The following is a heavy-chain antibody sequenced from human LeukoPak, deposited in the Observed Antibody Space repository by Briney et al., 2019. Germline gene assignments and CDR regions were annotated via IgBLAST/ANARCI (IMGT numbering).Heavy chain of an antibody. CDR1: GFTVSSNY. Sequence: GGSLRLSCAASGFTVSSNYMSWVRQAPGKGLEWVSVIYSGGSTYYADSVKGRFTISRDNSKNTLYLQMNSLRAEDTAVYYCARVRELGGYVYYYYGMGVWGQGTTVTVSS. D-gene: IGHD5-12*01. CDR2: IYSGGST. J-gene: IGHJ6*02. CDR3: ARVRELGGYVYYYYGMGV. V-gene: IGHV3-53*01.